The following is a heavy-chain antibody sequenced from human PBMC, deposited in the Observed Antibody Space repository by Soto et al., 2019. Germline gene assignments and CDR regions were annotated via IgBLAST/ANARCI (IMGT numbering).Heavy chain of an antibody. Sequence: QVQLVQSGAEVKKPGASVKVSCKTSGYTFTSHGISWVRQAPGQGLEWMGWISAYNGNTNYVQKLQGRVTMTTDTPTSTAYMELRSLRSDDTAVYYCARTYCSSARCYSDYWGQGTLVTVSS. V-gene: IGHV1-18*04. CDR1: GYTFTSHG. CDR2: ISAYNGNT. J-gene: IGHJ4*02. D-gene: IGHD2-2*01. CDR3: ARTYCSSARCYSDY.